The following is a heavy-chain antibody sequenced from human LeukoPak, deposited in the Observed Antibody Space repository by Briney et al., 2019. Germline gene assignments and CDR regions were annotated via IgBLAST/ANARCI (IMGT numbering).Heavy chain of an antibody. CDR1: GYTFTDYY. CDR3: ARPLGGIGAFDI. CDR2: INPNSGGT. V-gene: IGHV1-2*02. J-gene: IGHJ3*02. D-gene: IGHD3-10*01. Sequence: ASVTVSFKASGYTFTDYYMHWVRQAPGQGLEWMGWINPNSGGTNYAQKLQGRVTMKRDTYISTAYMKLSRLRCDDTAVYYCARPLGGIGAFDIWGQGRMVTVSS.